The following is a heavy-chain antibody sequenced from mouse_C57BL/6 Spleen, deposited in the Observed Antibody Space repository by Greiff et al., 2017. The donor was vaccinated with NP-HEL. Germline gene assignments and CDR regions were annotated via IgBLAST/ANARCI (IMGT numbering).Heavy chain of an antibody. CDR2: IHPNSGST. CDR3: ARYYGSPMDY. CDR1: GYTFTSYW. Sequence: QVQLKQPGAELVKPGASVTLSCKASGYTFTSYWMHWVKQRPGQGLEWIGMIHPNSGSTNYNEKFKSKATLTVDKSSSTAYMQLSSLTSEDSAVYYCARYYGSPMDYWGQGTSVTVSS. V-gene: IGHV1-64*01. D-gene: IGHD1-1*01. J-gene: IGHJ4*01.